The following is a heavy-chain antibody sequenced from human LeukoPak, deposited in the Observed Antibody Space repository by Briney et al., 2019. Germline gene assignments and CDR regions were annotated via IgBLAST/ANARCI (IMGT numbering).Heavy chain of an antibody. CDR3: ARAPSEIGGYYPEYFRH. J-gene: IGHJ1*01. CDR1: GFSFSSYW. V-gene: IGHV3-74*01. CDR2: IKSDGKT. Sequence: GWSPRLSCAASGFSFSSYWMHWVRQAPGKGLVWVSRIKSDGKTNYADSVKGRFTISRDNAKNTVSLQMNSLRAEDTGVYYCARAPSEIGGYYPEYFRHWGQGTLVTVSS. D-gene: IGHD3-22*01.